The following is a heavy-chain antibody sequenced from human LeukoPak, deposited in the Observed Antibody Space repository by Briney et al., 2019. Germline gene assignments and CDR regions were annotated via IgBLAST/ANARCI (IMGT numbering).Heavy chain of an antibody. V-gene: IGHV1-18*01. Sequence: ASVKVSCKSSGYTFINCDIAWVRHAPGQGLEWVGLISVDNGDTNYAQKFQGRVTMTTDTSTSTAYMELRSLRSDDTAMYYCARSEYGAAVAYWGQGTLVTVSS. CDR2: ISVDNGDT. J-gene: IGHJ4*02. CDR1: GYTFINCD. CDR3: ARSEYGAAVAY. D-gene: IGHD4/OR15-4a*01.